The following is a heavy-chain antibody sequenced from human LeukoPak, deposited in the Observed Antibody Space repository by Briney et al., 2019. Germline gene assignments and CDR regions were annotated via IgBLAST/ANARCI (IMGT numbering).Heavy chain of an antibody. CDR1: GGSISSYF. CDR3: AREDPLVAARGLDY. CDR2: IYASGNT. D-gene: IGHD2-15*01. V-gene: IGHV4-4*07. J-gene: IGHJ4*02. Sequence: PSETLSLTCTVSGGSISSYFGSWIRQPAGKGLEWIGRIYASGNTNYNPSLKSRLTMSIDTSKNQFSLRQSSVTAADTAVYYCAREDPLVAARGLDYWGQGTLVTVSS.